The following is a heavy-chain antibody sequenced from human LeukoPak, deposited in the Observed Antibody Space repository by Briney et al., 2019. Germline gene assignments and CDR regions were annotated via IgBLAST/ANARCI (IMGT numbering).Heavy chain of an antibody. CDR1: GFTFSNYA. V-gene: IGHV3-23*01. D-gene: IGHD1-26*01. J-gene: IGHJ4*02. CDR2: ISGSGGST. Sequence: GGSLRLSCAASGFTFSNYAMNWVRQAPGKGLEWVSTISGSGGSTYYADSVKGRFTISRDNSKNTLYLQMNSLRAEDTAVYYCAKALGALGYWGQGTLVTVSS. CDR3: AKALGALGY.